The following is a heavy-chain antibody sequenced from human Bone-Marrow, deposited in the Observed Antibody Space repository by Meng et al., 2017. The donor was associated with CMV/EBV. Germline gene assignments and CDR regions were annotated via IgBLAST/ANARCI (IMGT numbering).Heavy chain of an antibody. V-gene: IGHV3-23*01. CDR2: ISGSGGST. D-gene: IGHD1-14*01. CDR3: ANVARNFDY. J-gene: IGHJ4*02. CDR1: GFTVSSNY. Sequence: GGSLRLSCAASGFTVSSNYMSWVRQAPGKGLEWVSAISGSGGSTYYADSVKGRFTISRDNSKNTLYLQMNSLRAEDTAVYYCANVARNFDYWGQGTRVTGYS.